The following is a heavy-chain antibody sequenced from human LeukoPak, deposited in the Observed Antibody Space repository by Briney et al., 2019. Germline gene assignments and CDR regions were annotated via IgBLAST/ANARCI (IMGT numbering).Heavy chain of an antibody. CDR1: GATFINYA. V-gene: IGHV1-69*05. Sequence: SVKVSCKAAGATFINYAISWVRQAPGQGLQWMGGIILIFCTANYTQTFQARGTITTDESTSTAYMELSSLRSEDTAVYYCARDSGSSSSWDLDYWGQGTLVTVSS. CDR3: ARDSGSSSSWDLDY. CDR2: IILIFCTA. D-gene: IGHD6-13*01. J-gene: IGHJ4*02.